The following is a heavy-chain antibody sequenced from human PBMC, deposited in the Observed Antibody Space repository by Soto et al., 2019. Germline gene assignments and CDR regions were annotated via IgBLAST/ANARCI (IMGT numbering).Heavy chain of an antibody. V-gene: IGHV1-69*02. J-gene: IGHJ6*02. Sequence: QVQLVQSGAEVKKPGSSVKVSCKASGGTFSRYTISWVRQAPGQGLEWMGRIIPILDIPNYAQNFQGRVTMTADKSTSTAYMELSSLRPDDTAGYYCASHFTGVLVLGASPPGGDNYGWDVWGQGTTVTVSS. D-gene: IGHD2-15*01. CDR1: GGTFSRYT. CDR3: ASHFTGVLVLGASPPGGDNYGWDV. CDR2: IIPILDIP.